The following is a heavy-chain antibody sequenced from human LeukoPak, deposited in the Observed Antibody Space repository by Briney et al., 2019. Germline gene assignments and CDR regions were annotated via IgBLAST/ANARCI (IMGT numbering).Heavy chain of an antibody. Sequence: GASVKVSCKASGYTFTDYFIHWVRQAPGQGLEWMGWIGPKRGDTSYSQKFQGRVTVTRDTSISTAYMELSRLRSDDTAVYYCGINRPGKALDIGGQGTMVTVSS. CDR2: IGPKRGDT. V-gene: IGHV1-2*02. CDR3: GINRPGKALDI. J-gene: IGHJ3*02. CDR1: GYTFTDYF. D-gene: IGHD3-10*01.